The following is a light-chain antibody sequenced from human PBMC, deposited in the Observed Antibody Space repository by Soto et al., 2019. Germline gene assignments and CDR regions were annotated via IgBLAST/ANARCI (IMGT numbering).Light chain of an antibody. CDR1: QSISKY. J-gene: IGKJ4*01. Sequence: DIQMTQSPSSLSASLGDRVTITCRASQSISKYLNWYQHKPGKAPKLLIYTTSSMQTGVPSRFSGSGSGTDFTLTISSLQSEDFATYYCQQSDSTPLPFGGGTKVEIK. V-gene: IGKV1-39*01. CDR2: TTS. CDR3: QQSDSTPLP.